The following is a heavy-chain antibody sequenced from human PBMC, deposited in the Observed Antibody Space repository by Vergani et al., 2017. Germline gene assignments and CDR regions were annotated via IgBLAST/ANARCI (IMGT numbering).Heavy chain of an antibody. D-gene: IGHD6-19*01. J-gene: IGHJ6*03. CDR1: GFTFDDYA. V-gene: IGHV3-43D*04. CDR3: ARAPGYSSGWYDYYYYMDV. CDR2: ISWDGGST. Sequence: EVQLVESGGVVVQPGGSLRLSCAASGFTFDDYAMHWVRQAPGKGLEWVSLISWDGGSTYYADSVKGRFTISRDNSKNSLYLQMNSLRAEDTALYYCARAPGYSSGWYDYYYYMDVWGKGTTVTVSS.